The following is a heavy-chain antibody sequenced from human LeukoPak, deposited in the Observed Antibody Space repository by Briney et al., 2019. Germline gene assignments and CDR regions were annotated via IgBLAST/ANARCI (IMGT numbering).Heavy chain of an antibody. D-gene: IGHD3-10*01. CDR3: AKDIGFGEEFQTNFDY. CDR2: INPSGGST. CDR1: GYTFTSYY. Sequence: ASVKVSCKASGYTFTSYYMHWVRQAPGQGLEWMGIINPSGGSTSYAQKFQGRVTMTRDTSTSTVYMELSSLRSEDTALYYCAKDIGFGEEFQTNFDYWGQGTLVTVSS. J-gene: IGHJ4*02. V-gene: IGHV1-46*01.